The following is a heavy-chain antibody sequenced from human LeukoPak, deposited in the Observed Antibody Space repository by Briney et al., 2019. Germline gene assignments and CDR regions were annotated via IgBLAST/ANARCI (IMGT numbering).Heavy chain of an antibody. J-gene: IGHJ4*02. V-gene: IGHV4-30-2*01. CDR3: ARGVLREYYFDY. Sequence: SETLSLTCAVSGGSISSGGYSWSWIRQPPGKGLEWIGYIYHSGSTYYNPSLKSRVTISVDRSKNQFSLKLGSVTAADTAVYYCARGVLREYYFDYWGQGTLVTVSS. CDR1: GGSISSGGYS. CDR2: IYHSGST.